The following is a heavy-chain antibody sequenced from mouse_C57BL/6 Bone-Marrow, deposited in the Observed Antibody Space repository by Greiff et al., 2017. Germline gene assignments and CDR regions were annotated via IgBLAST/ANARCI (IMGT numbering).Heavy chain of an antibody. J-gene: IGHJ3*01. D-gene: IGHD1-1*01. CDR2: IFPGSGST. CDR1: GYTFTDYY. Sequence: QVQLQQSGPELVKPGASVKISCKASGYTFTDYYINWVKQRPGQGLEWIGWIFPGSGSTYYNEKFKGKATLTVDKSSSTAYMLLSSLTSEDSAVHFCARHGVVEGENWFAYWGQGTLVTVSA. CDR3: ARHGVVEGENWFAY. V-gene: IGHV1-75*01.